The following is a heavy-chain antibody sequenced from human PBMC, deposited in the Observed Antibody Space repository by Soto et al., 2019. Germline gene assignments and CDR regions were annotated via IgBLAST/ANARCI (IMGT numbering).Heavy chain of an antibody. J-gene: IGHJ4*02. V-gene: IGHV1-24*01. D-gene: IGHD2-21*02. CDR2: FDPEDGET. CDR1: GYTLTELS. CDR3: ATVPGWCGGDCYSHGVNY. Sequence: ASVKVSCKVSGYTLTELSMHWVRQAPGKGLEWMGGFDPEDGETIYAQKFQGRVTMTEDTSTDTAYMELSSLRSEDTAVYYCATVPGWCGGDCYSHGVNYWGQGTLVTVSS.